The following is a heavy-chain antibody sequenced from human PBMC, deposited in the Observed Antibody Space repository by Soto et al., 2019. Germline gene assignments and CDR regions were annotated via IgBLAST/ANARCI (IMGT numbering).Heavy chain of an antibody. J-gene: IGHJ6*02. CDR2: IRADNEKT. CDR1: GYTFTIHG. V-gene: IGHV1-18*04. CDR3: ARVPRSTIRWPYYYQYGMDV. D-gene: IGHD2-2*01. Sequence: ASVKVSCKASGYTFTIHGITWVRQAPGPGLEWMGWIRADNEKTNYALKFQGRLIMTTDASTTTAYMDLTSLRFDDTAMYYCARVPRSTIRWPYYYQYGMDVWGQGTPVTVSS.